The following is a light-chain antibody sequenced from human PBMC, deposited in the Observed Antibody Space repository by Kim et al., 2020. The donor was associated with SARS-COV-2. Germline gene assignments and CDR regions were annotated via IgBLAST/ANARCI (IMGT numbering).Light chain of an antibody. V-gene: IGKV3D-15*01. CDR2: GAS. CDR3: QEYNVGPTLR. CDR1: HSATTN. Sequence: EIVMTQSPATLSVSPGEGATLSCRASHSATTNLVWYQQKPGQPPRLLIYGASIRASGIPARFSGSGSGTDFTLTISSLQSEDSAAYYCQEYNVGPTLRFGGGTKVEIK. J-gene: IGKJ4*02.